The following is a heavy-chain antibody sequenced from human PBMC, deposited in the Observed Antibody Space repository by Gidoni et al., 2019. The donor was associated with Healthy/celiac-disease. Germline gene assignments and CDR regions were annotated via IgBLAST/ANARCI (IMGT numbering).Heavy chain of an antibody. CDR1: GYTFTSYA. CDR2: INAGNGNT. D-gene: IGHD1-26*01. J-gene: IGHJ6*02. CDR3: ARVEVGANYYYYGMDV. Sequence: QVQLVQSGAEGKKPGASVKVSCKASGYTFTSYAMHWVRQAPGQRLEWMGWINAGNGNTKYSQKFQGRVTITRDTSASTAYMELSSLRSEDTAVYYCARVEVGANYYYYGMDVWGQGTTVTVSS. V-gene: IGHV1-3*01.